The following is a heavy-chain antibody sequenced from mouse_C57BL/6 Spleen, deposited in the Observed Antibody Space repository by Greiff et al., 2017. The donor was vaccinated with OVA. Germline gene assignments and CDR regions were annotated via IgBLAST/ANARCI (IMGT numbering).Heavy chain of an antibody. CDR1: GYTFTSYW. Sequence: QVQLQQPGTELVKPGASVKLSCKASGYTFTSYWMHWVKQRPGQGLEWIGNINPGNGGTNYNEQFKSKATLTVDKSSSTAYMQLSSLTSEDSAVYYCARIELGNGYYFDYWGQGTTLTVSS. J-gene: IGHJ2*01. CDR2: INPGNGGT. CDR3: ARIELGNGYYFDY. V-gene: IGHV1-53*01. D-gene: IGHD4-1*01.